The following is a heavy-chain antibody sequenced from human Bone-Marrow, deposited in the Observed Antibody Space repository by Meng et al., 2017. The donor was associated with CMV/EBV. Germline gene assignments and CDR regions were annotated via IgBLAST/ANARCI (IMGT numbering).Heavy chain of an antibody. D-gene: IGHD2-2*01. CDR2: IRSSSSYI. CDR1: GFTFGLYT. V-gene: IGHV3-21*04. Sequence: GESLKISCAPSGFTFGLYTMAWVRQAPGKGLEWVSSIRSSSSYIYYADSVKGRFTISRDNAKNSLYLQMNSLRAEDTAVYYCAREVMVPAASHSDAFDIWGQGTMVTVSS. J-gene: IGHJ3*02. CDR3: AREVMVPAASHSDAFDI.